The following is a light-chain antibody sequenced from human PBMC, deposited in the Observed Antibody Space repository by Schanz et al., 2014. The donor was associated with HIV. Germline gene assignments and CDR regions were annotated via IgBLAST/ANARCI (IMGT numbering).Light chain of an antibody. V-gene: IGLV2-14*03. CDR1: SRDVGAYNG. CDR2: GVN. Sequence: QSALTQPASVSGSPGQSITISCTGTSRDVGAYNGLPWWQQHPGKAPKILIHGVNNRPSGVSHRFSGSRSGITASLTISGLQAEDEADYYCCSYSRSGTPHYVFGTGTKLTVL. CDR3: CSYSRSGTPHYV. J-gene: IGLJ1*01.